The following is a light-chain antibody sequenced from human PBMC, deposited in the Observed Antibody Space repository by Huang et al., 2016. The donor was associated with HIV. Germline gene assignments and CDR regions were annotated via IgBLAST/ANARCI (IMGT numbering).Light chain of an antibody. CDR3: QQYNKWPPLT. J-gene: IGKJ1*01. CDR2: GAA. CDR1: QSVGNN. Sequence: EIVMTQSPVTLSVFPGERATLSCRASQSVGNNLAWVQQKPGQPPRLRIYGAATRVTGIPVRFSGSGSGTEFTLTISSLQSEDFAVYYCQQYNKWPPLTFGQGTKVEVK. V-gene: IGKV3-15*01.